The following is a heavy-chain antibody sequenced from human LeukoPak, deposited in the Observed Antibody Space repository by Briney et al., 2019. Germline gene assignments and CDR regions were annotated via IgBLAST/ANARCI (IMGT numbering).Heavy chain of an antibody. CDR3: ARRGYYDNSGHPYYYYMDV. D-gene: IGHD3-22*01. J-gene: IGHJ6*03. CDR2: IKQDGNEK. CDR1: GFTFSSYW. V-gene: IGHV3-7*01. Sequence: GGSLRLSCAASGFTFSSYWMSWVRQAPGKGLEWVANIKQDGNEKYYVDSVKGRFTISRDNAKNSRYLQMNSLRAEDTAVYYCARRGYYDNSGHPYYYYMDVWGKGTTVTVSS.